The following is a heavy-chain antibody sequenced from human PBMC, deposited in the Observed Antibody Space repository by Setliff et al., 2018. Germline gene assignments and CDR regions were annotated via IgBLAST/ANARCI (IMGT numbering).Heavy chain of an antibody. V-gene: IGHV4-34*01. CDR2: INHSGST. D-gene: IGHD6-19*01. CDR1: GGSFSGYY. CDR3: ARGWGSGWSKEGAFDI. J-gene: IGHJ3*02. Sequence: SETLSLTCAVYGGSFSGYYWSWLRQPPGKGPEWIGEINHSGSTNYNPSLKSRVTISVDTSKNQFSLKLSSVTAADTAVYYCARGWGSGWSKEGAFDIWGQGTMVTV.